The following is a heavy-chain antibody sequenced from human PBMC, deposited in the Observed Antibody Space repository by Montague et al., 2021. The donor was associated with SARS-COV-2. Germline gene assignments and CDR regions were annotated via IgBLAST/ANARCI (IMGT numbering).Heavy chain of an antibody. CDR3: ARVGRQQLVRLSGMDV. Sequence: SETLSLTCTVSGGSISSSSYSWGWIRQPPGKGLEWIGSIYYSGSTYYXPSLKSRVTISVDTSKNQFSLKLSSVTAADTAVYYCARVGRQQLVRLSGMDVWGQGTTVTVSS. D-gene: IGHD6-13*01. CDR1: GGSISSSSYS. CDR2: IYYSGST. V-gene: IGHV4-39*07. J-gene: IGHJ6*02.